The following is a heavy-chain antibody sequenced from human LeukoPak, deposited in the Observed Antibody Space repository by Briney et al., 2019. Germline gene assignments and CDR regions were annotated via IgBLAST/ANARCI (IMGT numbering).Heavy chain of an antibody. Sequence: SETLSLTCTVSGGSISSYYWSWIRQPPGKGLEWMGYIYYSGSTYYNPSLKSLVSISVDTSKNQFSLKLGSVTAGDTAVDYCSRGIHDSSAYSNFDYWGQGTLVTVSS. J-gene: IGHJ4*02. CDR3: SRGIHDSSAYSNFDY. CDR2: IYYSGST. V-gene: IGHV4-30-4*08. CDR1: GGSISSYY. D-gene: IGHD3-22*01.